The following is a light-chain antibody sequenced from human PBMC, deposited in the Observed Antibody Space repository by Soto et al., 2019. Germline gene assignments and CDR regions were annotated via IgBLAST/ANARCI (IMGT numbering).Light chain of an antibody. CDR2: DVS. V-gene: IGLV2-11*01. J-gene: IGLJ2*01. Sequence: QSALTQPRSVSGSPGQSVTISCTGTSSAVGGYNYVSWYQQHPGKAPKLMIYDVSKRPSGVPDRFSGSKSGNTASLTISGLQAEDEADYYCCSYAGSYTFDVFGGGTKLTVL. CDR1: SSAVGGYNY. CDR3: CSYAGSYTFDV.